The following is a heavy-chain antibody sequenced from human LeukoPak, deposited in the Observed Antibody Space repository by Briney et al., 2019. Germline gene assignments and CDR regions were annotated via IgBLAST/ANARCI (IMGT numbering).Heavy chain of an antibody. CDR2: ISGSGGST. CDR3: AKDGSSVVVAYFDY. CDR1: GFTFSSYA. D-gene: IGHD2-15*01. J-gene: IGHJ4*02. Sequence: GGSLRLSCAASGFTFSSYAMSWVRQAPGKGLEWVSAISGSGGSTYYVDSVKGRFTISRDNSKNTLYLQMNSLRAEDTAVYYCAKDGSSVVVAYFDYWGQGTLVTVSS. V-gene: IGHV3-23*01.